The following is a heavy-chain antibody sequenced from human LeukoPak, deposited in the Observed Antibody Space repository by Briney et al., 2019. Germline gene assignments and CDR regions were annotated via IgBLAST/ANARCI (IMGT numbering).Heavy chain of an antibody. D-gene: IGHD2-15*01. CDR1: GFTFSSYS. CDR3: ARVGGYCSGGSCDHFDY. Sequence: PGGSLRLSCAASGFTFSSYSMNWVRQAPGKGPEWVSSISSSSSYIYYADSVKGRFTISRDNAKNSLYLQMNSLRAEDTAVYYCARVGGYCSGGSCDHFDYWGQGTLVTVSS. J-gene: IGHJ4*02. V-gene: IGHV3-21*01. CDR2: ISSSSSYI.